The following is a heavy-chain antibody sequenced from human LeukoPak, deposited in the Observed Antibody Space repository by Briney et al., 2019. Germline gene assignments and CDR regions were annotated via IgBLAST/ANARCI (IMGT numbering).Heavy chain of an antibody. CDR1: GGSISSYY. V-gene: IGHV4-59*01. CDR2: IYYSGST. J-gene: IGHJ6*03. D-gene: IGHD4-17*01. Sequence: SETLSLTCTVSGGSISSYYWSWIRQPPGKGLEWIGYIYYSGSTNYNPSLKSRVTISVDTSKNQFSLKLSSVTAADTAVYYCARDSAYGDMDHYMDVWGKGTTVTVSS. CDR3: ARDSAYGDMDHYMDV.